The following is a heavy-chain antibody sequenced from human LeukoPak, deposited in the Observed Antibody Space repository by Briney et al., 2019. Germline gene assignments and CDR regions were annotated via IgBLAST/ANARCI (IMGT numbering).Heavy chain of an antibody. J-gene: IGHJ1*01. CDR3: AREDSYGSGSPKYFQH. D-gene: IGHD3-10*01. V-gene: IGHV3-11*01. Sequence: GGSLRLSCAASGFTFSDYYMSWVRQAPGKGLEWVSYISSSGSTIYYADSVKGRFTISRDNAKNSLYLQMNSLRAEDTAVYYCAREDSYGSGSPKYFQHWGQGTLVTVSS. CDR2: ISSSGSTI. CDR1: GFTFSDYY.